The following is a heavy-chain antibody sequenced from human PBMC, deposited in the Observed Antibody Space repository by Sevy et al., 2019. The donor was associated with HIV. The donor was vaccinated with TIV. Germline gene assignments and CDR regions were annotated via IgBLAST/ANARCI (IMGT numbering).Heavy chain of an antibody. J-gene: IGHJ4*01. CDR2: IRSKTYGETT. CDR1: AFTFGDYA. Sequence: GGSLRLSCATSAFTFGDYAMSWVRQAPGKGLEWVGSIRSKTYGETTTYAASVSGRFTISRDDSKGVVYLQMNSLRIEDTAIYYCTRVFVVVTAIDYWGHGILVTVSS. CDR3: TRVFVVVTAIDY. D-gene: IGHD2-21*02. V-gene: IGHV3-49*04.